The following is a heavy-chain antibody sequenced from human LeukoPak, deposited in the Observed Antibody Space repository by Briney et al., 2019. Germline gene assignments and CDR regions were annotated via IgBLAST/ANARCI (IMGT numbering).Heavy chain of an antibody. D-gene: IGHD6-6*01. J-gene: IGHJ5*02. CDR2: INPNSGAT. CDR1: GYTFTAYY. CDR3: ARDNIAARPRGWFDP. Sequence: ASVKVSCKASGYTFTAYYIHWLRQAPGQGLEWMGWINPNSGATKYAQEFQDRVTVTRDTSVGTAYMELPGLRSDDTAVYYCARDNIAARPRGWFDPWGQGTLVTVSS. V-gene: IGHV1-2*02.